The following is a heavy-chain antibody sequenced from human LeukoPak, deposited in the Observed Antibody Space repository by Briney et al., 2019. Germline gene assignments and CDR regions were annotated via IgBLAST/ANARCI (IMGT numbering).Heavy chain of an antibody. CDR1: GFTFSTYW. J-gene: IGHJ3*02. CDR3: ARIRLDYSETRIDSFDI. V-gene: IGHV3-7*05. Sequence: GGSLRLSCAASGFTFSTYWMTWVRQAPGKGLEWVANINQGGTEKSYVDSVKGRFTISRDNAKNSLYLQMNSLRAEDTAVYYCARIRLDYSETRIDSFDIWGQGTMVTVSS. CDR2: INQGGTEK. D-gene: IGHD3-22*01.